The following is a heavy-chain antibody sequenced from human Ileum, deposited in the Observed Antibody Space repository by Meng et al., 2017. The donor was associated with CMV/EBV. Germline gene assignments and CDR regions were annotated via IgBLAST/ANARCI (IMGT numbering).Heavy chain of an antibody. Sequence: SLKISCAASGFTFSSYAMHWVRQITGKGLEWVSGISWNSGSIGYADSVKGRFTISRDNAKNSLYLQMNSLRAEDTALYYCSKADGYSSSRYGIDYWGQGTLVTVSS. CDR3: SKADGYSSSRYGIDY. CDR2: ISWNSGSI. J-gene: IGHJ4*02. D-gene: IGHD6-13*01. CDR1: GFTFSSYA. V-gene: IGHV3-9*01.